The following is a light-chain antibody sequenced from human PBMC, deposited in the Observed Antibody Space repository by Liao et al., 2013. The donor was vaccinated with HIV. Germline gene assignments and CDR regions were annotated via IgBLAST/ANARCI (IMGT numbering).Light chain of an antibody. CDR1: NIGSKS. V-gene: IGLV3-21*01. CDR3: QVWDSSRDHQGV. J-gene: IGLJ1*01. Sequence: SYVLTQPPSVSVAPGKTARITCGRNNIGSKSVHWYQQKPGQAPVVVIYHDSDRPSGIPERFSGSNSGITATLTISRVEAGDEADYYCQVWDSSRDHQGVFGGGTKVTVL. CDR2: HDS.